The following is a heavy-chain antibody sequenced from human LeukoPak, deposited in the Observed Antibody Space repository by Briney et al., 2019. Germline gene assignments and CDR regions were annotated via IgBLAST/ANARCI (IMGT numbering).Heavy chain of an antibody. J-gene: IGHJ5*02. CDR3: ARAAHSSSWLWWFDP. CDR2: INHSGST. V-gene: IGHV4-34*01. CDR1: GGSFSGYY. D-gene: IGHD6-13*01. Sequence: PSETLSLTCAVYGGSFSGYYWSWIRQPPGKGLEWIGEINHSGSTNYNPSLKSRVTISVDTSKNQFSLKLSSVTAADTAVYYCARAAHSSSWLWWFDPWGQGTLVTVSS.